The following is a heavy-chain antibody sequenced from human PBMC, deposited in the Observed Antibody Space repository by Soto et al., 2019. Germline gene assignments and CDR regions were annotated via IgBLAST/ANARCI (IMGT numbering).Heavy chain of an antibody. Sequence: PSETLSLTCSVSGGSISTSSYYWVWIRQPPGKGLEWIGSFYYSGSTYYNPSLKSRVTISVDTSKDQFSLRLSSVTAADTAVFYFARLRRYGDYPYFYYYMDVWGKGTTVTVSS. V-gene: IGHV4-39*01. CDR1: GGSISTSSYY. CDR3: ARLRRYGDYPYFYYYMDV. J-gene: IGHJ6*03. CDR2: FYYSGST. D-gene: IGHD4-17*01.